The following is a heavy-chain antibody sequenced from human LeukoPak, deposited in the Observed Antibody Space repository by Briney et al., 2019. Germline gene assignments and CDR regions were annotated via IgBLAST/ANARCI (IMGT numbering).Heavy chain of an antibody. J-gene: IGHJ4*02. CDR2: ISSSSSYI. CDR3: ARDPSSATVTHRDLEDY. D-gene: IGHD4-11*01. CDR1: GFTFSSYS. Sequence: GGSLRLSCAASGFTFSSYSMNWVLQAPGKGLEWVSSISSSSSYIYYADSVKGRFTISRDNAKNSLYLQMNSLRAEDTAVYYCARDPSSATVTHRDLEDYWGQGTLVTVSS. V-gene: IGHV3-21*01.